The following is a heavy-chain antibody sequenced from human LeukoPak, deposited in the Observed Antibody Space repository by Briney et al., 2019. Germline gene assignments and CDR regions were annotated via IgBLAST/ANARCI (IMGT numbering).Heavy chain of an antibody. CDR3: ARERMMRAYFQR. V-gene: IGHV4-34*01. J-gene: IGHJ1*01. CDR2: INHSGST. CDR1: GGSFSGYY. Sequence: PSETLSLTCAVYGGSFSGYYWSWIRQPPGKGLEWIGEINHSGSTNYNPSLKGRVTISVDTSKNQFSLKLSSVTAADTAVYYCARERMMRAYFQRWGQGTLVTVSS. D-gene: IGHD2-15*01.